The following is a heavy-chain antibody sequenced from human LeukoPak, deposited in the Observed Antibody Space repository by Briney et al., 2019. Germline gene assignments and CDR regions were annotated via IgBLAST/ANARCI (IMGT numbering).Heavy chain of an antibody. Sequence: GGSLRLSCVVSGITLSNYGMSWVRQAPGKGLEWVSGISERGGSTNYADSVKGRFIISRDTSKNTVCLQMNSLRVEDTAVYFCAKRGIVIRAVIIIGFHNEAYYFDYWGQGILVTVSS. D-gene: IGHD3-10*01. V-gene: IGHV3-23*01. CDR1: GITLSNYG. CDR3: AKRGIVIRAVIIIGFHNEAYYFDY. J-gene: IGHJ4*02. CDR2: ISERGGST.